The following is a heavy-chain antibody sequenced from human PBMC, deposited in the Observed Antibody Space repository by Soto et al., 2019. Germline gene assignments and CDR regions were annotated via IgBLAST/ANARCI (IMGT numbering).Heavy chain of an antibody. CDR3: AADIVATILGNYYYYYGMDV. D-gene: IGHD5-12*01. J-gene: IGHJ6*02. Sequence: SVKVSCNASGGTFSSYAISWVRQAPGQGLEWMGGIIPIFGTANYAQKFQGRVTITADESTSTAYMELSSLRSEDTAVYYCAADIVATILGNYYYYYGMDVWGQGTTVTVSS. CDR1: GGTFSSYA. V-gene: IGHV1-69*13. CDR2: IIPIFGTA.